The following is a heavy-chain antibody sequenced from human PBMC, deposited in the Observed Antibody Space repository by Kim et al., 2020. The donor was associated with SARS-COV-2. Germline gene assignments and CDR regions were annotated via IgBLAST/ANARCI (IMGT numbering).Heavy chain of an antibody. V-gene: IGHV3-9*01. CDR1: GFTFDDYA. J-gene: IGHJ5*02. Sequence: GGSLRLSCAASGFTFDDYAMHWVRQAPGKGLEWVSGICWNSGSIGYADSVKGRFTISRDNAKNSLYLQMNSLRAEDTALYYCAKETLKYGTATRWFDPWGQGTLVTVSS. CDR3: AKETLKYGTATRWFDP. D-gene: IGHD3-10*01. CDR2: ICWNSGSI.